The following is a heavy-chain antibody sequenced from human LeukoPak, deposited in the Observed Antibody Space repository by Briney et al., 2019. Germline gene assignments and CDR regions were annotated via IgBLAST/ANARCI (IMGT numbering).Heavy chain of an antibody. V-gene: IGHV1-46*01. Sequence: GASVNVSCKASGYIFTNYYMHWVRQAPGQGLEWMGIINPSGGSTSYAQKFQGRVTMTRDTSTSTVYMELSSLRSEDTAVYFCARDLASSGYYWDWGQGTLVTVSS. CDR3: ARDLASSGYYWD. J-gene: IGHJ4*02. CDR1: GYIFTNYY. D-gene: IGHD3-22*01. CDR2: INPSGGST.